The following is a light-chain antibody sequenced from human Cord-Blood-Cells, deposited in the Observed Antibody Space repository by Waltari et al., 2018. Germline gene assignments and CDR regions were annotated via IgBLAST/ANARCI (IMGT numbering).Light chain of an antibody. CDR1: QSVLYSSNNKNY. J-gene: IGKJ3*01. CDR3: QQYYSTPFT. Sequence: DIVMTQSPDPLAVSLGERATINFKSSQSVLYSSNNKNYLAWYQQKPGQPPKLLIYWASTRESGVPDRFSGSGSGTDFTLTISSLQAEDVAVYYCQQYYSTPFTFGPGIKVDIK. CDR2: WAS. V-gene: IGKV4-1*01.